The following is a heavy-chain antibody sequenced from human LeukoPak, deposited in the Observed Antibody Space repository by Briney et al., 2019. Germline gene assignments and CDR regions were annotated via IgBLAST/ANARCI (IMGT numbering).Heavy chain of an antibody. D-gene: IGHD3-10*01. CDR1: GFTFSSYW. Sequence: PGGSLRLSCAASGFTFSSYWMSWVRQAPGKRLEWVAFIRYDGSNKYYADSVKGRFTISRDNSKNTLYLQMNSLRAEDTAVYYCANGGSGSYYLYYFDYWGQGTLVTVSS. CDR3: ANGGSGSYYLYYFDY. CDR2: IRYDGSNK. J-gene: IGHJ4*02. V-gene: IGHV3-30*02.